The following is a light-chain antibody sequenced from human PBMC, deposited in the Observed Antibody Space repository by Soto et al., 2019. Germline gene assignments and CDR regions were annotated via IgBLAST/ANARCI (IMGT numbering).Light chain of an antibody. CDR1: QTVFRNF. J-gene: IGKJ2*01. V-gene: IGKV3-20*01. CDR2: GAS. CDR3: QHFGSSSYT. Sequence: EIGLTQSPGTLSLSPGQRATLSCGASQTVFRNFLAWYQQKPGQAPRLLIYGASNMATGIPDRFSGSGSGTGFTLTISSVEPEDFAVYYCQHFGSSSYTFGQGTKLDIK.